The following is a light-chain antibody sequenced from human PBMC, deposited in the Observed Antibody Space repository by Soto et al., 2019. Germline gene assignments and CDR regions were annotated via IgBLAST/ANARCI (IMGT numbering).Light chain of an antibody. CDR3: SSYRSGDSVV. J-gene: IGLJ2*01. V-gene: IGLV2-14*01. CDR2: DVS. Sequence: QSALTQPASVSGSPGQSIIISCTGTSSDVGGYNYVSWYQQYPGKAPKLMIYDVSNRPSGVSNRFSGSKSGNTASLTISGVQAEDEADYYCSSYRSGDSVVFGGGTKLTVL. CDR1: SSDVGGYNY.